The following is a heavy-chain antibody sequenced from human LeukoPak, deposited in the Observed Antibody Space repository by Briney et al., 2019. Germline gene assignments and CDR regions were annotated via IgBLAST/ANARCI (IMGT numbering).Heavy chain of an antibody. CDR3: ARGTVGARGYYFDY. Sequence: SETLSLTCTVSGGSISSYYWSWIRQPAGKGLEWIGRIYTSGGTNYNPSLKSRVTMSVDTSKNQFSMKLSSVTAADTAVYYCARGTVGARGYYFDYWGQGTLVTVSS. J-gene: IGHJ4*02. D-gene: IGHD1-26*01. V-gene: IGHV4-4*07. CDR2: IYTSGGT. CDR1: GGSISSYY.